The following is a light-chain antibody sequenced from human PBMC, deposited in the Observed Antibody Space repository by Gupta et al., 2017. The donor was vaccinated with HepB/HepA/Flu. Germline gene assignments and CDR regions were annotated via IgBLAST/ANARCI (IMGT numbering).Light chain of an antibody. CDR1: SGHSSYA. Sequence: QLVLTQSPSASASLGASVKLTCTLSSGHSSYAIAWHQQHPEKGPRFLLKVNSEGSHNKGDGTTDRFSGSSSGTARSLTISSLQSEDEADYYWPTWDTRIHLWIFGGGTKLTVL. CDR2: VNSEGSH. J-gene: IGLJ2*01. V-gene: IGLV4-69*02. CDR3: PTWDTRIHLWI.